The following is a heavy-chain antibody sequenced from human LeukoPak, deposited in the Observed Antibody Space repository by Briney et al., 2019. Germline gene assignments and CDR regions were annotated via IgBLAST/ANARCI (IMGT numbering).Heavy chain of an antibody. CDR2: ISGSGGST. Sequence: GGSLRLSCAASGFTFSSYAMSWVRQAPGKGLEWVSAISGSGGSTYYADSVKGRFTISRDNSKNTLCLQMNSLRAEDTAVYYCAKDSSRSGWGGTDYWGQGTLVTVSS. V-gene: IGHV3-23*01. CDR3: AKDSSRSGWGGTDY. D-gene: IGHD6-19*01. CDR1: GFTFSSYA. J-gene: IGHJ4*02.